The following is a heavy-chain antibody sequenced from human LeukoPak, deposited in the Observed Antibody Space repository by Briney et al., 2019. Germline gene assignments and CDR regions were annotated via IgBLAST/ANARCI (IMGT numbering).Heavy chain of an antibody. J-gene: IGHJ4*02. CDR3: ARASRSTRGYTPGSEDY. CDR1: GFTFSSYS. CDR2: ISSSSSYI. V-gene: IGHV3-21*01. D-gene: IGHD5-18*01. Sequence: GGSLRLSCAASGFTFSSYSMNWVRQAPGKGLEWVSSISSSSSYIYYADSVKGRFTISRDNAKNSLYLQMNSLRAEDTAVYYCARASRSTRGYTPGSEDYWGQGTLVTVSS.